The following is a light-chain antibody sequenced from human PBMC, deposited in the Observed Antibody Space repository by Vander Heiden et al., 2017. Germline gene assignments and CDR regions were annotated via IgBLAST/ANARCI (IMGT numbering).Light chain of an antibody. CDR2: GAS. Sequence: LTQYPATSASSPGERATLACRASQSVSNNDLAWYQQKPGQAPRLLIYGASSRATGIPDRFSGSGSGTDFTLTISRLEPEDFAVYYCQQYGSSPLTFGGGTKVEIK. V-gene: IGKV3-20*01. CDR3: QQYGSSPLT. J-gene: IGKJ4*01. CDR1: QSVSNND.